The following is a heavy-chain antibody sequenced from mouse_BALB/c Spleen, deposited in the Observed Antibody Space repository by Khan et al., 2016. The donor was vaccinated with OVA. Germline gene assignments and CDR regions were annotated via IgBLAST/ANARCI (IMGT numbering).Heavy chain of an antibody. CDR2: VYPGDGNT. D-gene: IGHD1-1*01. Sequence: QVQLQQSGTELARPGASVKLSCKASGYTFTSYWMQWVKQRPGQGLEWIGAVYPGDGNTRYTQKFKGKATLTADKSSSTAYIQLSSLASEDCAVYDCARGGITTGYFDYWGQGTTLTVSS. CDR1: GYTFTSYW. CDR3: ARGGITTGYFDY. V-gene: IGHV1-87*01. J-gene: IGHJ2*01.